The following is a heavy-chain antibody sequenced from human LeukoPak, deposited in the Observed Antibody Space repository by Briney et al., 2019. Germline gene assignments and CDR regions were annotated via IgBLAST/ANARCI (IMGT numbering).Heavy chain of an antibody. V-gene: IGHV4-34*01. Sequence: SETLSLTCAVYGGSFSGYYWSWIRQPPGKGLEWIGEINHSGSTNYNPSLKSRVTISVDTSKNQFSLKLSSVTAADTAVYYCARAITGYCRGGSCSAGYWGQGTLVTVSS. D-gene: IGHD2-15*01. CDR3: ARAITGYCRGGSCSAGY. J-gene: IGHJ4*02. CDR1: GGSFSGYY. CDR2: INHSGST.